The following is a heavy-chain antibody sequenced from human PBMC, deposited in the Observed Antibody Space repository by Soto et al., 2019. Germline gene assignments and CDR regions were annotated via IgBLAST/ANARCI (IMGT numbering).Heavy chain of an antibody. J-gene: IGHJ4*02. CDR1: GYTFTGYY. V-gene: IGHV1-2*02. CDR3: ARDTGPRSGSYYPAFFDY. CDR2: INPNSGGT. Sequence: QVQLVQSGAEVKKPGASVKVSCKASGYTFTGYYMHWVRQAPGQGLEWMGWINPNSGGTNYAQKFQGRVTMTRDTYIGTAYMELSRLRSDDTAVYYCARDTGPRSGSYYPAFFDYWGQGTLVTVSS. D-gene: IGHD3-10*01.